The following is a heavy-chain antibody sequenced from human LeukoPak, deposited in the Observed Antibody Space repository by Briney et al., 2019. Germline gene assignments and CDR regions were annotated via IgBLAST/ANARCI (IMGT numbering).Heavy chain of an antibody. D-gene: IGHD3-22*01. J-gene: IGHJ4*02. CDR2: INPNSGGT. V-gene: IGHV1-2*02. CDR3: ARDSANYYYDSSGYYGY. CDR1: GYTFTGYY. Sequence: GASVKVSCKASGYTFTGYYKHWVRQAPGQGLEWMGWINPNSGGTNYAQKFQGRVTMTRDTSISTAYMELSRLRSDDTAVYYCARDSANYYYDSSGYYGYWGQGTLVTVSS.